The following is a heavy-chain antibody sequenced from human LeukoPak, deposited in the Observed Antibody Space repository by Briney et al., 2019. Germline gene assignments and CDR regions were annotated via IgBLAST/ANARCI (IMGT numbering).Heavy chain of an antibody. CDR1: GGSISSSNW. J-gene: IGHJ4*02. D-gene: IGHD4-17*01. CDR3: ARAPHDYGDYSHFDY. V-gene: IGHV4-4*02. Sequence: PSGTLSLTCAVSGGSISSSNWWSWVRQPPGKGLEWIGEIYHSGSTNYNPSLKSRVTISVDKSKNQFSLKLSSVTAADTAVYYCARAPHDYGDYSHFDYWGQGTLVTVSS. CDR2: IYHSGST.